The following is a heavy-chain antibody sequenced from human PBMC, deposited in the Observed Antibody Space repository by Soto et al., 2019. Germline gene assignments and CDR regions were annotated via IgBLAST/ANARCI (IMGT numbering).Heavy chain of an antibody. CDR1: GFTFSKYA. CDR3: VKGNQLLRYYFEF. D-gene: IGHD2-15*01. CDR2: ITSDGDST. J-gene: IGHJ4*01. V-gene: IGHV3-64D*06. Sequence: PGGSLRLSCSVSGFTFSKYAMHRVRQAPGKVLEYVSGITSDGDSTWHADSVKDRFTISRDNSKNTLFLQMSSLRVEDTAIYFCVKGNQLLRYYFEFWGPGTLVTVSS.